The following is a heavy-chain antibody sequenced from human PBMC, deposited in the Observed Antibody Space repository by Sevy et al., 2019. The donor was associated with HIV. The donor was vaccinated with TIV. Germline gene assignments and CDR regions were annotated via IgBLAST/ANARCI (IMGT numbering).Heavy chain of an antibody. D-gene: IGHD1-26*01. CDR2: ITPNNGNT. V-gene: IGHV1-18*01. Sequence: ASVKVSCKASGYTFTNYHITWVRQAPGQGLEWMGWITPNNGNTNYVQRLQGRVTMTTDTSTSTAYMELRSLRSDDTAVYYCARAPSGSQGPGQYFHPWGQGTLVTVSS. CDR1: GYTFTNYH. J-gene: IGHJ5*02. CDR3: ARAPSGSQGPGQYFHP.